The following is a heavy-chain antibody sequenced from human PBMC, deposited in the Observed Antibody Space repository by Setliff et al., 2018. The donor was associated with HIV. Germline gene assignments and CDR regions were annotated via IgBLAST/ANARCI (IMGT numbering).Heavy chain of an antibody. J-gene: IGHJ6*02. CDR2: IIPIFGTA. D-gene: IGHD5-18*01. CDR1: GGTFSSYA. V-gene: IGHV1-69*13. CDR3: ARPSDTAMVTVGYYYYGMDV. Sequence: SVKVSCKASGGTFSSYAISWVRQAPGQGLEWMGGIIPIFGTANYAQKFLGRVTITADESTSTAYMELSSLRSEDTAVYYCARPSDTAMVTVGYYYYGMDVWGQGTTVTVSS.